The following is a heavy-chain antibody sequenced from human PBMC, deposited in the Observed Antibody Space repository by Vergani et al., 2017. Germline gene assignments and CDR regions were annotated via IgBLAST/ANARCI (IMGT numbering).Heavy chain of an antibody. V-gene: IGHV4-59*01. D-gene: IGHD2-2*02. CDR1: GGSISSYY. Sequence: QVQLQESGPGLVKPSETLFLTCTVSGGSISSYYWSWIRQPPGKGLEWIGYIYYSGSTNYNPSLKSRVTISVDTSKNQFSPKLSSVTAADTAVYYCARGXGYCSSTSCYTLDYWGQGTLVTVSS. CDR3: ARGXGYCSSTSCYTLDY. CDR2: IYYSGST. J-gene: IGHJ4*02.